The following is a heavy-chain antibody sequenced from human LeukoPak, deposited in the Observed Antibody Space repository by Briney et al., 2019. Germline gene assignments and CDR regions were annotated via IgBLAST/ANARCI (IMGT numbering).Heavy chain of an antibody. Sequence: GGSLRLSCAASGFTFSSYSMNWVRQAPGKGLEWVSYISSSSSTIYYADSVKGRFTISRDNAKNSLYLQMNSLRAEDTAVYYCARDASVLMVYAIYNWFDHWGQGTLVTVSS. CDR2: ISSSSSTI. CDR3: ARDASVLMVYAIYNWFDH. V-gene: IGHV3-48*01. J-gene: IGHJ5*02. D-gene: IGHD2-8*01. CDR1: GFTFSSYS.